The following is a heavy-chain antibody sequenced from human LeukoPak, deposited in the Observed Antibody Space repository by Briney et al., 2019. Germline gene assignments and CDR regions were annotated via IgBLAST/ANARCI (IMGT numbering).Heavy chain of an antibody. CDR2: ISWNSGSI. V-gene: IGHV3-9*01. D-gene: IGHD1-14*01. CDR1: GFTFDDYA. J-gene: IGHJ6*02. Sequence: GRSLRLSCAASGFTFDDYAMHWVRQAPGKGLEWVSGISWNSGSIGYADSVKGRFTISRDNAKNSLYLQMNSLRAEDTAVYYCARDRITYTYCYYGMDVWGQGTTVTVSS. CDR3: ARDRITYTYCYYGMDV.